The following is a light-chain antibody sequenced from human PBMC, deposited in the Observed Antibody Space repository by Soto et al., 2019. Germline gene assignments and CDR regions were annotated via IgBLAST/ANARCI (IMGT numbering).Light chain of an antibody. CDR3: QQSYSTPT. CDR1: QSVSSY. CDR2: DAS. J-gene: IGKJ5*01. Sequence: IVLTQSPATLSLSPGERATLSCRASQSVSSYLAWYQQKTGQAPRLLIYDASNRATGIPARFSGSGSGTEFTLTISSLQPEDFATYYCQQSYSTPTFGLGTRLEIK. V-gene: IGKV3-11*01.